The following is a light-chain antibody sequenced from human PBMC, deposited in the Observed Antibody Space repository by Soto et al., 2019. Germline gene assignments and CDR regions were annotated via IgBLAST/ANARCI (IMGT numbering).Light chain of an antibody. Sequence: QSVLTQPASVSGSPGQSITISCTGTSSDVGGYNYVSWYQHHPGKAPKLMIYEVSSRPSGVSNRFFGSKSGNAASLTISGRQTEDEADYFCSSYRTKSSVVFGGGTKVTVL. CDR1: SSDVGGYNY. CDR3: SSYRTKSSVV. J-gene: IGLJ2*01. CDR2: EVS. V-gene: IGLV2-14*01.